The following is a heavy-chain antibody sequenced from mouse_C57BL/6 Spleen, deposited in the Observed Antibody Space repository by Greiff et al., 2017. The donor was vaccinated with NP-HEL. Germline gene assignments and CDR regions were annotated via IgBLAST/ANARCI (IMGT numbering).Heavy chain of an antibody. V-gene: IGHV5-4*03. CDR3: ARGGMVARTYWYFDV. J-gene: IGHJ1*03. Sequence: EVKVEESGGGLVKPGGSLKLSCAASGFTFSSYAMSWVRQTPEKRLEWVATISDGGSYTYYPDNVKGRFTISRDNAKNNLYLQMSHLKSEDTAMYYCARGGMVARTYWYFDVWGTGTTVTVSS. D-gene: IGHD2-3*01. CDR1: GFTFSSYA. CDR2: ISDGGSYT.